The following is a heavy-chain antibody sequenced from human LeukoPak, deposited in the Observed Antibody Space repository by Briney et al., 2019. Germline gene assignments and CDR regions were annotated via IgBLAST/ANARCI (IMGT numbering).Heavy chain of an antibody. Sequence: GGSLRLSCAASGFTFSSYWMSWVRQAPGKGLEWVANIKQDGSEKYYVDFVKGRFTMSRDNAKNSLYLQMNSLRAEDTAVYYCAKDVVVVHYDAFDIWGQGTMVTVSS. V-gene: IGHV3-7*03. CDR3: AKDVVVVHYDAFDI. CDR2: IKQDGSEK. D-gene: IGHD2-2*01. CDR1: GFTFSSYW. J-gene: IGHJ3*02.